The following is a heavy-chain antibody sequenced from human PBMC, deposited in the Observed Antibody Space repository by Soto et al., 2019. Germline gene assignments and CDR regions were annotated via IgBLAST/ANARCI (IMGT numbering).Heavy chain of an antibody. Sequence: SETLSLTCTFSGGSVSSGSYYLSWIRQPPGKGLEWIGYIYYSGSTNYNPSLKSRVTISVDTSKNQFSLKLSSVTAADTAVYYCARSDDWWFDPWGQGTLVTVSS. J-gene: IGHJ5*02. D-gene: IGHD3-9*01. CDR2: IYYSGST. V-gene: IGHV4-61*01. CDR3: ARSDDWWFDP. CDR1: GGSVSSGSYY.